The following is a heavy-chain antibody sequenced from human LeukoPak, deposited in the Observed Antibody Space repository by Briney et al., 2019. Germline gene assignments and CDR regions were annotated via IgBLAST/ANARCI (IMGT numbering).Heavy chain of an antibody. CDR1: GFTFSNYW. CDR3: IRDFRSADL. Sequence: PGGSLRLSCVASGFTFSNYWLHWVRQPPGKGLVWVSRIYVDGRTTNYADSVKGRFTISRDNAKNTVYLEMNSLSVEDTATYYCIRDFRSADLWGQGTLVTVTS. J-gene: IGHJ5*02. CDR2: IYVDGRTT. V-gene: IGHV3-74*01.